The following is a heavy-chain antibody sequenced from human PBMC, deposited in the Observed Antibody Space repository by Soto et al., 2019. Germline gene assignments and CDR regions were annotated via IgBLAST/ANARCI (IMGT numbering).Heavy chain of an antibody. V-gene: IGHV3-53*01. CDR3: ARDGGSGIAVAGIQYSCMDV. D-gene: IGHD6-19*01. J-gene: IGHJ6*02. CDR2: IYIDGST. Sequence: EVQLVDSGGDLIQPGGSLRLSCGASGFTVSGNSLSWVRQAPGKGLEWVSYIYIDGSTYYADSVRGRFTLTRDNSKNTLYLQMNNLRGEDTAVYYCARDGGSGIAVAGIQYSCMDVWGQGTTVTVSS. CDR1: GFTVSGNS.